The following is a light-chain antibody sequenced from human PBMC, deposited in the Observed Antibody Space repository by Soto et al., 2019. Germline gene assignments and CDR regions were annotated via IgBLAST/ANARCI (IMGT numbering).Light chain of an antibody. J-gene: IGKJ4*01. CDR1: QSVSSN. CDR3: QQYNKFPSLT. V-gene: IGKV3-15*01. Sequence: EIMMTQSPATLSVSPGERATLSCRASQSVSSNLAWYQQKPGQAPRLLIYGASTRATGIPARFSGSGSGTEFTLTIGSLQSEDFAVYYCQQYNKFPSLTFGGGTKVEIK. CDR2: GAS.